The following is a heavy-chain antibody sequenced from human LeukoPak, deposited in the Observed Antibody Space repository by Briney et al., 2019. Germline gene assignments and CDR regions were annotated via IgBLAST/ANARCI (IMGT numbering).Heavy chain of an antibody. CDR2: ISGSGGST. CDR1: GFTFSSYA. J-gene: IGHJ4*02. V-gene: IGHV3-23*01. CDR3: AKDGEQVLRFLEWLFFDY. D-gene: IGHD3-3*01. Sequence: PGGSLRLSCAASGFTFSSYAMSWVRQAPGKGREWVSAISGSGGSTYYADSVKGRFTISRDNSKNTLYLQMNSLRAEDTAVYYCAKDGEQVLRFLEWLFFDYWGQGTLVTVSS.